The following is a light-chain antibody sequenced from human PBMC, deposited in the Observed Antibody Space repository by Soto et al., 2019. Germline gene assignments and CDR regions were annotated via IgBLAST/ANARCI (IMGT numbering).Light chain of an antibody. CDR1: SSNIGSNP. CDR2: SNN. J-gene: IGLJ1*01. CDR3: AAWDDGLNGYV. Sequence: QSVLTQPPSASGSPAQRGTLSCSRRSSNIGSNPVNWYHQLPGTAPKLLIYSNNQRPSGVPDRFSGSKSGTSASLAISGLQSEDEADYYCAAWDDGLNGYVFGTGT. V-gene: IGLV1-44*01.